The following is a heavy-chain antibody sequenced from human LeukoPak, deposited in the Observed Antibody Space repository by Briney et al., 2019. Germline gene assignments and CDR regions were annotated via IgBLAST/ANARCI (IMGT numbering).Heavy chain of an antibody. CDR3: VRNQDSSWYYYYMDV. J-gene: IGHJ6*03. CDR1: GFTFNNYA. CDR2: ITGSGASS. Sequence: TGGSLRLSCAASGFTFNNYAMTWVRQAPGKGLEWVTTITGSGASSYSADSVRGRFTTSRDNSKNTLFLQLNSLRADDTAVYYCVRNQDSSWYYYYMDVWGIGTMVTVSS. D-gene: IGHD6-13*01. V-gene: IGHV3-23*01.